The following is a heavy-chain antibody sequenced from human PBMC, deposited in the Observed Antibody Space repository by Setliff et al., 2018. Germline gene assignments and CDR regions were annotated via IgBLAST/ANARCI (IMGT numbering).Heavy chain of an antibody. J-gene: IGHJ4*02. Sequence: GGSLRLSCAASGFTFSSYAMHWVRQAPGKGLEYVSAISSNGGSTYYADSVKGRFTISRDNSKNTVYLDVNSLRAEDTAVYYCARVHYETSTYSPTLFDHWGQGALVTVSS. CDR1: GFTFSSYA. V-gene: IGHV3-64*02. D-gene: IGHD3-22*01. CDR2: ISSNGGST. CDR3: ARVHYETSTYSPTLFDH.